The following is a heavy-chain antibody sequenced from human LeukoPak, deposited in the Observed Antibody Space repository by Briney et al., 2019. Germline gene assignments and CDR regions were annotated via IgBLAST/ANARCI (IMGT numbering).Heavy chain of an antibody. V-gene: IGHV4-61*08. CDR1: GGSISSGGYY. J-gene: IGHJ3*02. Sequence: SETLSLTCTVSGGSISSGGYYWSWIRQHPGKGLEWIGYIYYSGSTNYNPSLKSRVTISVDTSKNQFSLKLSSVTAADTAVYYCACTDTAMVTGAFDIWGQGTMVTVSS. CDR3: ACTDTAMVTGAFDI. CDR2: IYYSGST. D-gene: IGHD5-18*01.